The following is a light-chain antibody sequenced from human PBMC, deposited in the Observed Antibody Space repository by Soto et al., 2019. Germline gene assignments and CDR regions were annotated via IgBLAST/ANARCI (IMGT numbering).Light chain of an antibody. J-gene: IGLJ1*01. Sequence: QSVLTQPPSASGSPGQSVSISCTGTSSDVGGYPYVSWYQQHPGKAPNLIIYDVSERPSGVPHRFSGSKSGNTASLTVSGLQAEDAADYYCSSYAGSTKRYVFGTGTKVTVL. CDR2: DVS. CDR1: SSDVGGYPY. CDR3: SSYAGSTKRYV. V-gene: IGLV2-8*01.